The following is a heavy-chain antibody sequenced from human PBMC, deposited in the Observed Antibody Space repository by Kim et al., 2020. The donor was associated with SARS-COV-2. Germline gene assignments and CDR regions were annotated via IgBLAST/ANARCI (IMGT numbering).Heavy chain of an antibody. V-gene: IGHV3-23*01. D-gene: IGHD3-9*01. J-gene: IGHJ4*02. CDR1: GFTFSSYA. CDR3: AAESGTHYDILTGYYSFDY. Sequence: GGSLRLSCAASGFTFSSYAMSWVRQAPGKGLEWVSAISGSGGSTYYADSVKGRFTISRDNSKNTLYLQMNSLRAEDTAVYYCAAESGTHYDILTGYYSFDYWGQGTLVTVSS. CDR2: ISGSGGST.